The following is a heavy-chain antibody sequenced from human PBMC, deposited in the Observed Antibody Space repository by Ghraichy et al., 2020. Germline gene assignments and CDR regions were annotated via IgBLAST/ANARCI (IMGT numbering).Heavy chain of an antibody. J-gene: IGHJ4*02. V-gene: IGHV3-21*01. CDR2: ISSNSQDI. D-gene: IGHD1-1*01. Sequence: GGSLRLSCVASGFTFSSYSMNWVRQAPGKGLEWVSSISSNSQDINYADSVRGRFTISRDNAKNSLFLQVNSLRAEDTAMYYCARNPTSGFDNWGQGTLVTVSS. CDR1: GFTFSSYS. CDR3: ARNPTSGFDN.